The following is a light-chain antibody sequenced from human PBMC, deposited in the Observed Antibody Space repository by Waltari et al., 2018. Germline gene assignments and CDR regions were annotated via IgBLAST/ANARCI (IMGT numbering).Light chain of an antibody. V-gene: IGKV1-6*02. CDR2: ATS. CDR3: LQSYSYPRT. J-gene: IGKJ1*01. Sequence: AIQMTQSPSSLSASVGDTVTITRRASQHIGSDLGWYQQKPGKAPKLLISATSNLQSGVQSRFSGSGSHTDFTLAITSLQPEDFATYYCLQSYSYPRTFGQGTKVEIK. CDR1: QHIGSD.